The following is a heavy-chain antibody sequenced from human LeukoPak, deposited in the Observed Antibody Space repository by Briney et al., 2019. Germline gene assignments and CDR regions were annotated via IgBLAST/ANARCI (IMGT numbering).Heavy chain of an antibody. CDR1: GYTFTSYD. CDR2: INPNSGGT. D-gene: IGHD1-7*01. Sequence: ASVKVSCKASGYTFTSYDINWVRQAPGQGLEWMGWINPNSGGTNYAQKFQGRVTMTRDTSISTAYMELSRLRSDDTAVYYCARGPEWNYGAFDIWGQGTMVTVSS. V-gene: IGHV1-2*02. J-gene: IGHJ3*02. CDR3: ARGPEWNYGAFDI.